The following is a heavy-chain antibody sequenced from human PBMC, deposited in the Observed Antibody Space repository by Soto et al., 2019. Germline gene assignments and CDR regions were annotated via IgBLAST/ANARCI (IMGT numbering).Heavy chain of an antibody. Sequence: QVQLVESGGGVVQPGRSLRLSCAASGFTFSSYGMHWVRQAPGKGLEWVAVIWYDGSNKYYADSVKGRFTISRDNSKNTLYLQMNSLRAEDTAVYYCARDRNYYDSSGSPLDDWGQGTLVTVSS. J-gene: IGHJ4*02. D-gene: IGHD3-22*01. CDR2: IWYDGSNK. CDR1: GFTFSSYG. V-gene: IGHV3-33*01. CDR3: ARDRNYYDSSGSPLDD.